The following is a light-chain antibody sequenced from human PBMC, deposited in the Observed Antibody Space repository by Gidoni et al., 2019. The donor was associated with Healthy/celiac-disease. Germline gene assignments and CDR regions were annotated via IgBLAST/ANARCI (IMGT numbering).Light chain of an antibody. CDR3: QQSYSTPYT. V-gene: IGKV1-39*01. Sequence: IQMTQSPSSLSASVGDRVTITCRASQSISSYLNWYQQKPGKAPKLLIYAASSLQSGVPSRFNGSGSGTDFTLTISRLQPEDFATYYCQQSYSTPYTFGQGTKLEIK. CDR2: AAS. J-gene: IGKJ2*01. CDR1: QSISSY.